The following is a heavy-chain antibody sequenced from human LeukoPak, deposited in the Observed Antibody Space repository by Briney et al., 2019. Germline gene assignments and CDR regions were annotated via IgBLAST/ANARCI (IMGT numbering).Heavy chain of an antibody. D-gene: IGHD1-1*01. CDR1: GYTFTSYD. J-gene: IGHJ4*02. V-gene: IGHV1-8*01. Sequence: ASVKVSCKASGYTFTSYDTNWVRQATGQGLEWMGWMNPNSGNTGYAQKFQGRVTMTRNTSISTAYMELSSLRSEDTAVYYCARGLGKAPKRRYYFDYWGQGTLVAVSS. CDR3: ARGLGKAPKRRYYFDY. CDR2: MNPNSGNT.